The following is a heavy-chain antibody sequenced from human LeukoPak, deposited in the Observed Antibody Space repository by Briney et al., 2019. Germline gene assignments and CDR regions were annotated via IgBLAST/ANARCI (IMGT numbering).Heavy chain of an antibody. J-gene: IGHJ4*02. V-gene: IGHV1-2*02. Sequence: ASVKVSCKASGYTFTGYYMHRVRQAPGQGFEWMGWINPNSGDTNYAQKFQGRVTMTRDTSISTAHMELCRLRSDDTAVYYCARANPLYCSRTTCLFDYWGQGTLVTV. CDR2: INPNSGDT. D-gene: IGHD2-2*01. CDR3: ARANPLYCSRTTCLFDY. CDR1: GYTFTGYY.